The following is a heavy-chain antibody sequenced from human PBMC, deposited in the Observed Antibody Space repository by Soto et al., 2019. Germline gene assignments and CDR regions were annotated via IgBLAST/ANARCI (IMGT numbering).Heavy chain of an antibody. V-gene: IGHV3-33*01. J-gene: IGHJ6*02. D-gene: IGHD3-3*01. CDR2: IWYDGSNK. CDR3: ARDAPPDVWSQYYYYGMDV. CDR1: GFTFSSYG. Sequence: QVQLVESGGGVVQPGRSLRLSCAASGFTFSSYGMHWVRQAPGKGLDWVAVIWYDGSNKYYADSVKGRFTISRDNSKNTLYLQLNRLRAEDTAVYYCARDAPPDVWSQYYYYGMDVWGQGTTVTVSS.